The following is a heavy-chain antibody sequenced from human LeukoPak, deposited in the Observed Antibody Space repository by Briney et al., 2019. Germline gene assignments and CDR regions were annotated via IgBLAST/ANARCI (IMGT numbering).Heavy chain of an antibody. V-gene: IGHV3-48*01. CDR1: GFTFSDYS. CDR3: AREYSSGWYGWFDP. CDR2: ISSSSSII. D-gene: IGHD6-19*01. Sequence: PGGSLRLSCAASGFTFSDYSMNWVRQAPGKGLEWVTYISSSSSIIYYADSVRDRFTISRDNAKNSLYLQMNSLRAEDTALYYCAREYSSGWYGWFDPWGQGTLVTVSS. J-gene: IGHJ5*02.